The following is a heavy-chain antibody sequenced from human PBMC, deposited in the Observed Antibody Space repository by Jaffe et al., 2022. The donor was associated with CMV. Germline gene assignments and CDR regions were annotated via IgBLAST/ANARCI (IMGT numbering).Heavy chain of an antibody. J-gene: IGHJ4*02. CDR2: IYYSGST. V-gene: IGHV4-39*01. D-gene: IGHD5-18*01. CDR1: GGSISSSSYY. CDR3: ASAVDTAISVGGWEGFY. Sequence: QLQLQESGPGLVKPSETLSLTCTVSGGSISSSSYYWGWIRQPPGKGLEWIGSIYYSGSTYYNPSLKSRVTISVDTSKNQFSLKLSSVTAADTAVYYCASAVDTAISVGGWEGFYWGQGTLVTVSS.